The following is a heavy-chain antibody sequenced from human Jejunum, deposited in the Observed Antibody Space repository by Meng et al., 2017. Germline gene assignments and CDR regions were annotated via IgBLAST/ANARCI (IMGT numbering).Heavy chain of an antibody. Sequence: QGVSRPSEAYALASMALGGPLRVHYWCSIRQPPGKGLEWIGYIYYSGSTYYNPSLQSLVTISIDMSENQFSLKLTSVTAADTAVYYCARVNWTSSYWYFDLWGRGTLVTVSS. J-gene: IGHJ2*01. D-gene: IGHD1-1*01. CDR3: ARVNWTSSYWYFDL. V-gene: IGHV4-31*01. CDR1: GGPLRVHY. CDR2: IYYSGST.